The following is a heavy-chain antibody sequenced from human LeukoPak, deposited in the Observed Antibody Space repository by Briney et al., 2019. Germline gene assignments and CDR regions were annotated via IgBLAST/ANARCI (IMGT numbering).Heavy chain of an antibody. CDR1: GFTFGDYA. Sequence: GGSLRLSCTASGFTFGDYAMSWVRQAPGKGLEWVGFIRSKAYGGTTEYAASVKGGFTISRDDSKSIAYLQMNSLKTEDTAVYYCTRVPYYYGSGSLYYYYGMDVWGKGTTVTVSS. V-gene: IGHV3-49*04. J-gene: IGHJ6*04. CDR3: TRVPYYYGSGSLYYYYGMDV. CDR2: IRSKAYGGTT. D-gene: IGHD3-10*01.